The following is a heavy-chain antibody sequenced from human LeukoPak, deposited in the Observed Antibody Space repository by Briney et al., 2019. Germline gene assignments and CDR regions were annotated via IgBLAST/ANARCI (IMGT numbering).Heavy chain of an antibody. V-gene: IGHV3-7*01. CDR3: ARDHSSGWLYYYYYYGMDV. CDR2: VKQDGSEK. CDR1: GFTFSSYW. Sequence: SGGSLRLSCAASGFTFSSYWMSWVRQAPGKGLEWVANVKQDGSEKYYVDSVKGRFTISSDNAKNSLYLQMNSLRAEDTAAYYCARDHSSGWLYYYYYYGMDVWGQGTTVTVSS. J-gene: IGHJ6*02. D-gene: IGHD6-19*01.